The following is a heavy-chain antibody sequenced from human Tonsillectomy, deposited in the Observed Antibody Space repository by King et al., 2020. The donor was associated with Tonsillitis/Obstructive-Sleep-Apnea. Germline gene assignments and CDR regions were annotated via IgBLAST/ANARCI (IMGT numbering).Heavy chain of an antibody. V-gene: IGHV4-34*01. CDR2: INHSGSS. CDR1: GGSFSGYY. J-gene: IGHJ4*02. Sequence: VQLQQWGAGLLKPSETLSLTCAVYGGSFSGYYWSWIRQPPGKGLEWIGEINHSGSSNYNPSLKSRVTISVDTSKNQFSLNLSSVTAADTAIYYCARSTMFGVVITPLYFDYWGQGTQVTVSS. CDR3: ARSTMFGVVITPLYFDY. D-gene: IGHD3-3*01.